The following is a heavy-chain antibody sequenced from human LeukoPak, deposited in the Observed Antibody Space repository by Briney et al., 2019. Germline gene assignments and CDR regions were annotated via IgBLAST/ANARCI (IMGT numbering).Heavy chain of an antibody. J-gene: IGHJ4*02. Sequence: GGSLRLSCEASGFTFRNYAMHWVRQAPGKGLEWVAVISFDGSNKDSADSVKGRFTISRDNSKNTLYLQMSSLRCEDTAVYYCARGGPNWNPGDYWGQGTLVTVSS. D-gene: IGHD1-20*01. CDR3: ARGGPNWNPGDY. CDR1: GFTFRNYA. CDR2: ISFDGSNK. V-gene: IGHV3-30*04.